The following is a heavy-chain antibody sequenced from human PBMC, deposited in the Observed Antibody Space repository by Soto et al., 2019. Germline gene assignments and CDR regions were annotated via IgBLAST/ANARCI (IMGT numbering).Heavy chain of an antibody. J-gene: IGHJ4*02. CDR2: IYYSGST. Sequence: QVQLQESGPGLVKPSQTLTLTCTVSGGSISSGGYYWSWIRQHPGKGLEWIGYIYYSGSTYYNPSLKSRVTISVDTSKNQFSLKLSSVTAADTAVYYCARGVTLVRGVIHTPYFDYWGQGALVTVSS. D-gene: IGHD3-10*01. CDR3: ARGVTLVRGVIHTPYFDY. V-gene: IGHV4-31*03. CDR1: GGSISSGGYY.